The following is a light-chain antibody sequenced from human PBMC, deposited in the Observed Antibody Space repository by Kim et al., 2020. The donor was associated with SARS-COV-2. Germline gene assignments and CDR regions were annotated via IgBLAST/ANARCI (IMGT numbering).Light chain of an antibody. CDR1: QSVTNN. CDR2: GAS. Sequence: EIVMTQSPVTLSVSPGERVTLSCKASQSVTNNFAWYQQRPGQAPSLLIYGASTRATGIPARFSGSGSGTEFTLTISSLQSEDFAIYYCQQYKTWPRTFGQETKVEIK. J-gene: IGKJ1*01. CDR3: QQYKTWPRT. V-gene: IGKV3-15*01.